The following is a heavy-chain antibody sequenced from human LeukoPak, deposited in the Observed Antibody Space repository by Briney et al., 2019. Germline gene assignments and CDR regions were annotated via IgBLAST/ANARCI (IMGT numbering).Heavy chain of an antibody. CDR2: ISYDGSNK. Sequence: GGSLRLSCAASGFTFSSYGMHWVRQAPGKGLEWVAVISYDGSNKYYADSVKGRFTISRDNSKNTLYLQMNSLRAEDTAVYYCAKDVPLFWQNYFDYWGQGTLVTVSS. D-gene: IGHD3-9*01. CDR3: AKDVPLFWQNYFDY. J-gene: IGHJ4*02. CDR1: GFTFSSYG. V-gene: IGHV3-30*18.